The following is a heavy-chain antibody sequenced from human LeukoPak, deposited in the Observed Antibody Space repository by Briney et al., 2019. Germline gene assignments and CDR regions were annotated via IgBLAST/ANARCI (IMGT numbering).Heavy chain of an antibody. CDR2: IYYSGST. V-gene: IGHV4-39*01. J-gene: IGHJ5*02. D-gene: IGHD3-10*01. CDR1: GGSISSSSYY. CDR3: ASTPIMVRGVINNWFDP. Sequence: PSETLSLTCTVSGGSISSSSYYWGWIRQPPGKGLEWIGGIYYSGSTYYNPSLKSRVTISVDTSKNQFSLKLSSVTAADTAVYYCASTPIMVRGVINNWFDPWGQGTLVTVSS.